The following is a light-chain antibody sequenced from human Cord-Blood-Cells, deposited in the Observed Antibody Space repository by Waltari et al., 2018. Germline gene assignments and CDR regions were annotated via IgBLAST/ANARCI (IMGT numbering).Light chain of an antibody. J-gene: IGLJ3*02. V-gene: IGLV3-1*01. Sequence: SYELTQPPSVSVSPGQTASITCSGDKLADKYACWSQQKPGQSPVLVIYQDSKRPSVIPERFSGSNSGNTATLTISGTQAMDEADYYCQAWDSSTGVFGGGTKLTVL. CDR1: KLADKY. CDR2: QDS. CDR3: QAWDSSTGV.